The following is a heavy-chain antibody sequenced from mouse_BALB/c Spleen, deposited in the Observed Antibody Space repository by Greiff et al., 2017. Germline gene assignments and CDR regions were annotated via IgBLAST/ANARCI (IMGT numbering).Heavy chain of an antibody. CDR1: GFTFSSYA. J-gene: IGHJ3*01. CDR3: ARAGATGFAY. V-gene: IGHV5-6-5*01. CDR2: ISSGGST. D-gene: IGHD3-1*01. Sequence: DVHLVESGGGLVKPGGSLKLSCAASGFTFSSYAMSWVRQTPEKRLEWVASISSGGSTYYPDSVKGRFTISRDNARNILYLQMSSLRSEDTAMYYCARAGATGFAYWGQGTLVTVSA.